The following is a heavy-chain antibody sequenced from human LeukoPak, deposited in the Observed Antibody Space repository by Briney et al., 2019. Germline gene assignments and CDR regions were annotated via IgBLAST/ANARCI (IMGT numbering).Heavy chain of an antibody. CDR1: GYTLTELS. V-gene: IGHV1-24*01. J-gene: IGHJ4*02. CDR3: ATRSPHSGYDSFDY. CDR2: FDPEYGET. D-gene: IGHD5-12*01. Sequence: GASVKVSCKVSGYTLTELSIHWVRQAPGRGLEWMGGFDPEYGETIYPQTIQGRVTMTEDTSGDTAYIELTSLTSEDTAVYYCATRSPHSGYDSFDYWGQGTLVTVSS.